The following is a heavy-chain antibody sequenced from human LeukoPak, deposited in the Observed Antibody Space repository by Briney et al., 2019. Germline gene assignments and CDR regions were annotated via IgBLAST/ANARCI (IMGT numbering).Heavy chain of an antibody. J-gene: IGHJ5*02. D-gene: IGHD1-26*01. Sequence: PSETLSLTCAVSGDSISGHYWNWIRQPPGRGLEWIGYIYSSGTTKYNPSLDSRVTISADTSKNHFSLKLTSVTAADTAVYYCARGEDFKSSRFDPWGKGTLVTVSA. V-gene: IGHV4-59*11. CDR2: IYSSGTT. CDR1: GDSISGHY. CDR3: ARGEDFKSSRFDP.